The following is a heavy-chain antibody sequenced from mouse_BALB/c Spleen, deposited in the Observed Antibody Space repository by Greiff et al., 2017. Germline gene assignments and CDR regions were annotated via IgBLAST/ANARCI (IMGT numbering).Heavy chain of an antibody. CDR3: APYGYEGFAY. CDR1: GFSLTSYG. CDR2: IWSGGST. J-gene: IGHJ3*01. V-gene: IGHV2-2*02. D-gene: IGHD2-2*01. Sequence: QVQLQQSGPGLVQPSQSLSITCTVSGFSLTSYGVHWVRQSPGKGLEWLGVIWSGGSTDYNAAFISRLSISKDNSKSQVFFKMNSLQANDTAIYYCAPYGYEGFAYWGQGTLVTVAA.